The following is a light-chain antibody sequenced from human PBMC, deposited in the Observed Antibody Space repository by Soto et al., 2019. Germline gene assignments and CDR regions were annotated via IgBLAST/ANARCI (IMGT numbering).Light chain of an antibody. CDR3: SSYAGSNNLGVL. Sequence: QSALTQPPSASGSPGQSVTISCTGTSSDVGGYNYVSWYQQHPGKAPKLMIYDVTKRPSGVPDRFSGSKSGNTASLTVSGLQAEDEGDYHCSSYAGSNNLGVLFGGGTKLTVL. J-gene: IGLJ2*01. CDR2: DVT. V-gene: IGLV2-8*01. CDR1: SSDVGGYNY.